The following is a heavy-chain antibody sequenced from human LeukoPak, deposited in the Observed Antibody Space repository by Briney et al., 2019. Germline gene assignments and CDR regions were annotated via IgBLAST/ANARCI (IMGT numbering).Heavy chain of an antibody. D-gene: IGHD2-2*01. CDR2: ISGSGGST. Sequence: GSLRLSCAASGFTFSSYAMSWVRQAPGKGLEWVSAISGSGGSTYYADSVKGRFTISRDNSKNTLYLQMNSLRAEDTAVYYCAKEGGVVPAAIDHYYGMDVWGKGTTVTVSS. V-gene: IGHV3-23*01. J-gene: IGHJ6*04. CDR1: GFTFSSYA. CDR3: AKEGGVVPAAIDHYYGMDV.